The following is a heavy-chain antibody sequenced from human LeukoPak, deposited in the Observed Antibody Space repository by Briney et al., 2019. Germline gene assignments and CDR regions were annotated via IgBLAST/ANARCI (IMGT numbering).Heavy chain of an antibody. V-gene: IGHV1-18*01. CDR2: ISAYNGNT. D-gene: IGHD2-21*02. CDR3: ARAYCGGDCYSSLDY. J-gene: IGHJ4*02. CDR1: GYTFTSYG. Sequence: ASVKVSCKASGYTFTSYGISWVRQAPGQGLEWMGWISAYNGNTNYAQKLQGRVTMTTDTSTSTAYMELRSLRSDDTAVYCCARAYCGGDCYSSLDYWGQGTLVTVSS.